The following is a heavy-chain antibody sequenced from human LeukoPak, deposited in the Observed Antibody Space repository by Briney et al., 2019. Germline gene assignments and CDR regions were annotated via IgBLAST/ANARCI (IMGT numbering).Heavy chain of an antibody. Sequence: GGSLRLSCAASGFTFSKHTMHWVRQAPGKGLEWVAVILYDGSNKYYADSVKGRFTISRDNSKNTMSLQMNSRRADDTTVYYCVRDSYGGYFDLWGRGTLVTVSS. CDR3: VRDSYGGYFDL. J-gene: IGHJ2*01. CDR1: GFTFSKHT. CDR2: ILYDGSNK. D-gene: IGHD4-23*01. V-gene: IGHV3-30*04.